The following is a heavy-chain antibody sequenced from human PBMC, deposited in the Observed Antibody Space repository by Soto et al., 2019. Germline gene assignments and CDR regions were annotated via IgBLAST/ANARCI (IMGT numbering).Heavy chain of an antibody. CDR2: ISSSSTYI. CDR1: GFTFSDYS. Sequence: GGSLRLSCAASGFTFSDYSLNWVRQAPGKGLEWVSSISSSSTYIYYADSVKGRFTISRDYAKNSLYLQMNSLRAEDTAVYYCARDPGIAAAGNAYYGMDVWGQGTTVTV. D-gene: IGHD6-13*01. V-gene: IGHV3-21*01. CDR3: ARDPGIAAAGNAYYGMDV. J-gene: IGHJ6*02.